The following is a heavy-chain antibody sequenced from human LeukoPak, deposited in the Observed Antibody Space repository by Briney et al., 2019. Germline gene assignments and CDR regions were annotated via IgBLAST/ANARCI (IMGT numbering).Heavy chain of an antibody. J-gene: IGHJ3*02. CDR2: IYHSGNT. Sequence: PSETLSLTCAVSGYSISSGYYWGWIRQPPGKGLEWIGSIYHSGNTYYNPSLKSRVTISVDTSKNQFSLKLSSVTAADTAVYYCARQGLYYYDSSGTTDAFDIWGQGTMVTVSS. CDR3: ARQGLYYYDSSGTTDAFDI. V-gene: IGHV4-38-2*01. CDR1: GYSISSGYY. D-gene: IGHD3-22*01.